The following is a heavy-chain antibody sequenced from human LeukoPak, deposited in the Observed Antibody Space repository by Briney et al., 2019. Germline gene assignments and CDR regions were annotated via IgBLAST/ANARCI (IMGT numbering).Heavy chain of an antibody. D-gene: IGHD7-27*01. CDR1: GFTFSTYA. CDR3: ARHVGISF. Sequence: QPGGSLRLSCAASGFTFSTYAMSWVRQAPGKGLEWVSNVSGSGSRSGGSTYYADSVKGRFTISRDNAKNSLFLQMSNLRDDDTAIYYCARHVGISFWGQGTLVTVSS. CDR2: VSGSGSRSGGST. J-gene: IGHJ4*02. V-gene: IGHV3-23*01.